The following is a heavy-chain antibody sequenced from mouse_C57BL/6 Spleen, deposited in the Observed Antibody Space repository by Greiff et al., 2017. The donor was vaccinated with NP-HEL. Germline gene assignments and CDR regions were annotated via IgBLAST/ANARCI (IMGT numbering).Heavy chain of an antibody. CDR3: ARTGTGYAMDY. V-gene: IGHV1-26*01. CDR1: GYTFTDYY. Sequence: VQLKQSGPELVKPGASVKISCKASGYTFTDYYMNWVKQSHGKSLEWIGDINPNNGGTSYNQKFKGKDTLTVDKSSSTAYMELRSLTSEDSAVYYCARTGTGYAMDYWGQGTSVTVSS. J-gene: IGHJ4*01. CDR2: INPNNGGT. D-gene: IGHD4-1*01.